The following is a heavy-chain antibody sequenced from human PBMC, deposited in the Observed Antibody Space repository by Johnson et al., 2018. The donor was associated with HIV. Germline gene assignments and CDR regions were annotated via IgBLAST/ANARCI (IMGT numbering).Heavy chain of an antibody. V-gene: IGHV3-23*04. CDR3: AKSEPAMIVVFRENDAFDI. Sequence: VQLVESGGGLIQPGGSLRLSCAASGFTVGNEYMIWVRQTPGRGLDWVSLISSGSGGSTYYADSVKGRFTISRDNSKNTLYLQMNSLRAEDTAVYYCAKSEPAMIVVFRENDAFDIWGQGTMVTVSS. CDR2: ISSGSGGST. J-gene: IGHJ3*02. CDR1: GFTVGNEY. D-gene: IGHD3-22*01.